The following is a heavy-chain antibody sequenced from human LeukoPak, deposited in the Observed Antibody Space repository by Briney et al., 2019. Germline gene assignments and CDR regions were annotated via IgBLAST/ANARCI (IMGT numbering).Heavy chain of an antibody. D-gene: IGHD2-21*02. J-gene: IGHJ4*02. CDR2: ISGSGGST. V-gene: IGHV3-23*01. Sequence: GGSLRLSCAASGFTFSSYEMNWVRQAPGKGLEWVSAISGSGGSTYYADSVKGRFTISRDNSKNTLYLQMNSLRAEDTAVYYCAKELLLAYCGGDCQGGFDYWGQGTLVTVSS. CDR3: AKELLLAYCGGDCQGGFDY. CDR1: GFTFSSYE.